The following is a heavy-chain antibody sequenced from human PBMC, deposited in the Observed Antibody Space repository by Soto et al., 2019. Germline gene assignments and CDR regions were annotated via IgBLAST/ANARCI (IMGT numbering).Heavy chain of an antibody. CDR1: GFTFSSYA. V-gene: IGHV3-23*01. CDR3: AKDRIAVAGSYYFDH. CDR2: ISGSGSST. D-gene: IGHD6-19*01. J-gene: IGHJ4*02. Sequence: EVQLLESGGGLVQPGGSLRLSCAASGFTFSSYAMSWVRQAPGKGLEWVSGISGSGSSTYYADSVKGRFTISRDNSKNTLYLQMNSLRAEDTAVYYCAKDRIAVAGSYYFDHWGQGTLVTVSS.